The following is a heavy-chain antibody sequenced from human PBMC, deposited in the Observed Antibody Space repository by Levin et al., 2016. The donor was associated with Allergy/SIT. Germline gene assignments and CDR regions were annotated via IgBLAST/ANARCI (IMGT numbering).Heavy chain of an antibody. Sequence: ASVKVSCKASGYTFTSYYMHWVRQAPGQGLEWMGIINPSGGSTSYAQKFQGRVTMTRDTSTSTVYMELSSLRSEDTAVYYCARESRSYDHTRGMDVWGQGTTVTVSS. CDR1: GYTFTSYY. CDR3: ARESRSYDHTRGMDV. J-gene: IGHJ6*02. D-gene: IGHD5-12*01. V-gene: IGHV1-46*01. CDR2: INPSGGST.